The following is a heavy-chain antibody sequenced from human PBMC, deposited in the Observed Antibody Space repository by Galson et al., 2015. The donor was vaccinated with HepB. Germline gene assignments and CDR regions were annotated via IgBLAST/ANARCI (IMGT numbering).Heavy chain of an antibody. Sequence: SLRLSCAASGFTFSSYGMHWVRQAPGKGLEWVAVISYDGSNKYYADSVKGRFTISRDNSKNTLYLQMNSLRAEDTAVYYCAKDNLWELPRGGYFQHWGQGTLVTVSS. CDR3: AKDNLWELPRGGYFQH. CDR1: GFTFSSYG. V-gene: IGHV3-30*18. J-gene: IGHJ1*01. D-gene: IGHD1-26*01. CDR2: ISYDGSNK.